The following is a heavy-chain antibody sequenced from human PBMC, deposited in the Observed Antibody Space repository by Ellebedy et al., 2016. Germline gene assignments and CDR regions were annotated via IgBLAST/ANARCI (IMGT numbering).Heavy chain of an antibody. CDR3: ARERQRIAVAGIFNY. J-gene: IGHJ4*02. D-gene: IGHD6-19*01. CDR2: INPSGGST. CDR1: GYTFTSYA. V-gene: IGHV1-46*01. Sequence: ASVKVSXXASGYTFTSYAMHWVRQAPGQGLEWMGIINPSGGSTSYAQKFQGRVTMTRDTSTSTVYMELSSLRSEDTAVYYCARERQRIAVAGIFNYWGQGTLVTVSS.